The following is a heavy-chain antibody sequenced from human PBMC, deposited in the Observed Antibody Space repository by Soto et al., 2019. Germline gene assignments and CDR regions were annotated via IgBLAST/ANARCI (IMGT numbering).Heavy chain of an antibody. Sequence: QVQLVQSGAEVKKPGASVRVSCKASGYRFTNFYIHWVRQAPGQGLEWMGRMNLDTDGTTYAQKFQGRVTMTRDTSINTAYMEVTNLESDDTAIYYCARDGNFAFRGYSFGFDFWGQGTLVTVSS. CDR1: GYRFTNFY. CDR2: MNLDTDGT. CDR3: ARDGNFAFRGYSFGFDF. J-gene: IGHJ4*02. V-gene: IGHV1-2*06. D-gene: IGHD5-18*01.